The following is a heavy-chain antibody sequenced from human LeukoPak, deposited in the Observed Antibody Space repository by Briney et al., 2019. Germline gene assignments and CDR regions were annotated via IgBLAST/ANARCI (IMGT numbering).Heavy chain of an antibody. CDR2: INHSGST. CDR3: AREFYYGSGSRYYYYYGMDV. CDR1: GGSFSGYY. V-gene: IGHV4-34*01. Sequence: SETLSLTCAAYGGSFSGYYWSWIRQPPGKGLEWIGEINHSGSTNYNPSLKSRVTISVDTSKNQFSLKLSSVTAADTAVYYCAREFYYGSGSRYYYYYGMDVWGQGTTVTVSS. J-gene: IGHJ6*02. D-gene: IGHD3-10*01.